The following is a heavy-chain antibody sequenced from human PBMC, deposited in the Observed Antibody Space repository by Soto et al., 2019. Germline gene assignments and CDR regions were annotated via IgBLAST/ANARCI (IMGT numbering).Heavy chain of an antibody. J-gene: IGHJ6*02. CDR3: ANLGFLEWPSRGYYYYGMDV. D-gene: IGHD3-3*01. V-gene: IGHV3-30-3*01. Sequence: QVQLVESGGGVVQPGRSLRLSCAASGFTFSSYAMHWVRQAPGKGLEWVAVISYDGSNKYYADSVKGRFTISRDNSKNTLYLQMNSLRAEDTAVYYCANLGFLEWPSRGYYYYGMDVWGQGTTVTVSS. CDR2: ISYDGSNK. CDR1: GFTFSSYA.